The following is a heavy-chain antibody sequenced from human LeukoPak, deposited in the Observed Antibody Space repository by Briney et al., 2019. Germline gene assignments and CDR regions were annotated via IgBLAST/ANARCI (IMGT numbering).Heavy chain of an antibody. CDR3: ARDLELGY. J-gene: IGHJ4*02. CDR1: GGSFGGYY. V-gene: IGHV4-34*01. D-gene: IGHD2/OR15-2a*01. CDR2: INHSGST. Sequence: SETLSLTCAVYGGSFGGYYWSWIRQPPGKGLEWIGEINHSGSTNYNPSLKSRVTISVDTSKNQFSLKLSSVTAADTAVYYCARDLELGYWGQGTLVTVSS.